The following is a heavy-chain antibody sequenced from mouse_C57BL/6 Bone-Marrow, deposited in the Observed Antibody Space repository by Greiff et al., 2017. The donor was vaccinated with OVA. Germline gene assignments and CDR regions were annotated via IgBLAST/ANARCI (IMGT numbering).Heavy chain of an antibody. V-gene: IGHV6-3*01. CDR3: TGSGNRLGDY. CDR1: GFTFSNYW. D-gene: IGHD1-3*01. Sequence: DVKLQESGGGLVQPGGSMKLSCVASGFTFSNYWMNWVRQSPEKGLEWVAQIRLKSDNYATHYAESVKGRFTISRDDSKSSVYLQMNNLRAEDTGIYYCTGSGNRLGDYWGQGTSVTVSS. CDR2: IRLKSDNYAT. J-gene: IGHJ4*01.